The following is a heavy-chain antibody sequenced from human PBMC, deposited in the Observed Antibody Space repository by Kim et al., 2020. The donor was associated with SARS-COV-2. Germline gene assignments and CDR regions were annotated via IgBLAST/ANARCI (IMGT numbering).Heavy chain of an antibody. V-gene: IGHV4-59*08. CDR3: ARQDIVATIDY. CDR2: T. Sequence: TNYNPSLKSRVTISVDTSKNQFSLKVSSVTAADTAVYYCARQDIVATIDYWGQGTLVTVSS. D-gene: IGHD5-12*01. J-gene: IGHJ4*02.